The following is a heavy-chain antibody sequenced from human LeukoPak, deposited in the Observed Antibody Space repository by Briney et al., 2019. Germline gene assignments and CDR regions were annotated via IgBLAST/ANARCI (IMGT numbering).Heavy chain of an antibody. D-gene: IGHD3-22*01. J-gene: IGHJ3*02. V-gene: IGHV1-8*03. CDR3: ARGRDYDSSGYYYGDAFDI. Sequence: GASVKVSCKASGYTFTSYDINWVRQATGQGLEWMGWMNPNSGNTGCAQKFQGRVTITRNTSISTAYMELSSLRSEDTAVYYCARGRDYDSSGYYYGDAFDIWGQGTMVTVSS. CDR1: GYTFTSYD. CDR2: MNPNSGNT.